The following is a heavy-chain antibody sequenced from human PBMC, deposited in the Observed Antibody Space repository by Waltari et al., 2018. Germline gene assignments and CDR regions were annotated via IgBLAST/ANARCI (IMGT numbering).Heavy chain of an antibody. Sequence: QVQLQESGPGLVKPSGTLSLTCAVSGASITTRYWWNWVRQSPGKGLEWIGEISPWRFTNYNPSLEGRISISLDESKNQFSLKLSSVTAADTAVYYCARDTPAPRITGATSVDYWGQGTLVTVSS. V-gene: IGHV4-4*02. CDR2: ISPWRFT. J-gene: IGHJ4*02. D-gene: IGHD1-20*01. CDR1: GASITTRYW. CDR3: ARDTPAPRITGATSVDY.